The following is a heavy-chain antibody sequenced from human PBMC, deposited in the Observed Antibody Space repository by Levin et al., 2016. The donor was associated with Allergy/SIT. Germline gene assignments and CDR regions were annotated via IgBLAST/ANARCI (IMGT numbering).Heavy chain of an antibody. CDR2: IIPILGIA. CDR3: ARDQDYYGSGSYYGSGWFDP. D-gene: IGHD3-10*01. V-gene: IGHV1-69*04. J-gene: IGHJ5*02. Sequence: WVRQAPGQGLEWMGRIIPILGIANYAQKFQGRVTITADKSTSTAYMELSSLRSEDTAVYYCARDQDYYGSGSYYGSGWFDPWGQGTLVTVSS.